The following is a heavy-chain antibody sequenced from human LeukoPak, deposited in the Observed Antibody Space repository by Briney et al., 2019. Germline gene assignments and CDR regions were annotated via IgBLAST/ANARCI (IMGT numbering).Heavy chain of an antibody. CDR1: GGSFSGYY. D-gene: IGHD2-2*01. V-gene: IGHV4-34*01. CDR2: INHSGST. J-gene: IGHJ5*02. CDR3: ARVHCSSTSCYGWGVGNWFDP. Sequence: SETLSLTCAVYGGSFSGYYWSWIRQPPGKGLEWIGEINHSGSTNYNPSLKSRVTISVGTSKNQFSLKLSSVTAADTAVYYCARVHCSSTSCYGWGVGNWFDPWGQGTLDTVSS.